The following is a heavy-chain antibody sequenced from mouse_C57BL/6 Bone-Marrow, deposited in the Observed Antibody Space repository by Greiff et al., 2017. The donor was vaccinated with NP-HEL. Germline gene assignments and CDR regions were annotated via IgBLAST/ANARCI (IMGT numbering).Heavy chain of an antibody. CDR3: ARRYRGLYYYAMDY. CDR1: GFTFSDYG. D-gene: IGHD2-12*01. CDR2: ISSGSSTI. V-gene: IGHV5-17*01. J-gene: IGHJ4*01. Sequence: EVMLVESGGGLVKPGGSLKLSCAASGFTFSDYGMHWVRQAPEKGLEWVAYISSGSSTIYSADTVKGRFTISRDNAKNTLFRQRTSLRSEDTAMYYCARRYRGLYYYAMDYWGQGTSVTVSS.